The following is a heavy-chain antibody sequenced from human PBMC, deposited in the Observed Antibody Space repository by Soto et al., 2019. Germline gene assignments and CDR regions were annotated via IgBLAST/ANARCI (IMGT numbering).Heavy chain of an antibody. CDR1: GYTFRNYG. V-gene: IGHV1-18*01. CDR2: VSAYNRNS. J-gene: IGHJ4*02. Sequence: QVQLVQSGSEVKKPGASVRVTCKASGYTFRNYGISWVREAPGQGLEWMGWVSAYNRNSNYAQKFEGRVIMTADTATSTAYLELRGLRSDDTDIYYCARDRQWEPLLYWGQGTLVTVSS. D-gene: IGHD1-26*01. CDR3: ARDRQWEPLLY.